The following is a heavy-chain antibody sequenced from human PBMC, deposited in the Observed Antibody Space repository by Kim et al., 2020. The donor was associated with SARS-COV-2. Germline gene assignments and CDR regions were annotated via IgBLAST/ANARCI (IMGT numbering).Heavy chain of an antibody. V-gene: IGHV3-23*03. CDR1: GFTFSSYA. D-gene: IGHD1-26*01. CDR3: AKGLGAPFAFDI. J-gene: IGHJ3*02. Sequence: LSLTCAASGFTFSSYAMSWVRQAPGKGLEWVSVIYSGGSSTYYADSVKGRFTISRDNSKNTLYLQMNSLRAEDTAVYYCAKGLGAPFAFDIWGQGTM. CDR2: IYSGGSST.